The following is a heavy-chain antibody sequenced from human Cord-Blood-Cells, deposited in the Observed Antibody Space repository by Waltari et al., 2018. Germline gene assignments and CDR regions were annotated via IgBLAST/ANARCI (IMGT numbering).Heavy chain of an antibody. CDR2: FDPEDCET. CDR3: ATGLVRYCGGDCYSAFDI. D-gene: IGHD2-21*02. CDR1: GYTLTELS. J-gene: IGHJ3*02. V-gene: IGHV1-24*01. Sequence: QVQLVQSGAEVKKPGASVKVSCKVSGYTLTELSMHWVRQAPGKGLEWMGGFDPEDCETIDAQKFQCRVTMTEDTSTDTAYMELSSLRSEDTAVYYCATGLVRYCGGDCYSAFDIWGQGTMVTVSS.